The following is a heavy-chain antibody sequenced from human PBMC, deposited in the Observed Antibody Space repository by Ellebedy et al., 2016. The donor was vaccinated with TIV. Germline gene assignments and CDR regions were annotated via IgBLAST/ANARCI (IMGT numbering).Heavy chain of an antibody. V-gene: IGHV3-21*01. CDR3: AKQIPYCGGDCSLTFFDY. CDR2: ISSSSSYI. CDR1: GFTFSSYS. Sequence: GESLKISCAASGFTFSSYSMNWVRQAPGKGLAWVSSISSSSSYIYYADSVKGRFTISRDNAKNSLYLQMNSLRAEATAVYYCAKQIPYCGGDCSLTFFDYWGQGTLVTVSS. D-gene: IGHD2-21*02. J-gene: IGHJ4*02.